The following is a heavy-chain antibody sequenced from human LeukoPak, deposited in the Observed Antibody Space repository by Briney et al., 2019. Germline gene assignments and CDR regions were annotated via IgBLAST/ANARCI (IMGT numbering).Heavy chain of an antibody. V-gene: IGHV5-51*01. CDR1: GYSFTYYW. J-gene: IGHJ1*01. D-gene: IGHD3-22*01. Sequence: GESLKISCKGSGYSFTYYWIGWVRQMPGKGLEWMGIIYPGDPNTRYSPSFQGQVTISADKSISTAYLQWSSLKASDTAMYDGSGHEYFHHWGQGTLVTVSS. CDR3: SGHEYFHH. CDR2: IYPGDPNT.